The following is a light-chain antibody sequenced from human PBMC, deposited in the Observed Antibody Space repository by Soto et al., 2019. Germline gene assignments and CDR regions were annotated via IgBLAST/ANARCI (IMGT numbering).Light chain of an antibody. CDR3: SSYAGSFYV. CDR2: DVS. V-gene: IGLV2-11*01. Sequence: QSALTQPRSVSGSPGQSVTISCTGTSSDVGGYDYVSWYQQHPDKAPKLMIYDVSKRPSGVPDRFSGSKSGNTASLTISGLQAEDEADYFCSSYAGSFYVFGTGTKVTVL. CDR1: SSDVGGYDY. J-gene: IGLJ1*01.